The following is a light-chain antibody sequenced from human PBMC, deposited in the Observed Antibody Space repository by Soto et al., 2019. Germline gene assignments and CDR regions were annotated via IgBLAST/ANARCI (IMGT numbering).Light chain of an antibody. Sequence: QSALTQPASVSGSPGQSITISCTGTSSDVGGYNYVSWYQHHPGKAPKLLIFDVSNRPSGVSNRFSGSKSGNTASLTISGLRAEDEADYYCNSYTRSSTLVVFGGGTKLTVL. CDR2: DVS. CDR1: SSDVGGYNY. V-gene: IGLV2-14*03. CDR3: NSYTRSSTLVV. J-gene: IGLJ2*01.